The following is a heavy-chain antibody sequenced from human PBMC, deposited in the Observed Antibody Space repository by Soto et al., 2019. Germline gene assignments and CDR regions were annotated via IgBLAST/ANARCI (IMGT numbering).Heavy chain of an antibody. V-gene: IGHV3-15*01. J-gene: IGHJ4*02. CDR2: IKSKTDGGTT. Sequence: GGSLRLSCAASGFTFSNAWMSWVRQAPGKGLEWVGRIKSKTDGGTTDYAAPVKGRFTISRDDSKNTLYLQMNSLKTEDTAVYYCTTDLYYYDSSGYYRMREGFDYWGQGTLVTVSS. CDR1: GFTFSNAW. D-gene: IGHD3-22*01. CDR3: TTDLYYYDSSGYYRMREGFDY.